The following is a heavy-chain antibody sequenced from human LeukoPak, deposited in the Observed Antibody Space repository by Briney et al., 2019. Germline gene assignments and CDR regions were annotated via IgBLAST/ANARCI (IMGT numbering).Heavy chain of an antibody. CDR1: GFTFSSYA. CDR3: VKVQYDYVGGFDY. D-gene: IGHD3-16*01. CDR2: ISSNGGST. J-gene: IGHJ4*02. V-gene: IGHV3-64D*06. Sequence: GGSLRLSCSASGFTFSSYAMHWVRQAPGKGLEYVSAISSNGGSTYYADSVKGRFTISRDNSKNTLYLQMSSLRAEDTAVYYCVKVQYDYVGGFDYWGQGTLVTVSS.